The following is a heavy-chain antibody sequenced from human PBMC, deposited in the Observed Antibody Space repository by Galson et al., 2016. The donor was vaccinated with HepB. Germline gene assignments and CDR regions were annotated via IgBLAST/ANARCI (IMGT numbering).Heavy chain of an antibody. CDR2: INDRGNT. D-gene: IGHD2-21*01. CDR1: GGSIKSGGYY. CDR3: ARAPEYCGRSYCYSFDY. J-gene: IGHJ4*02. Sequence: TLSLTCTVSGGSIKSGGYYWSWIRQRPGKGLEWIAYINDRGNTDYNPSLESRVTISVDTSKNQFSLNLTSVTAADTAVYYCARAPEYCGRSYCYSFDYWGLGSLVSVSA. V-gene: IGHV4-31*03.